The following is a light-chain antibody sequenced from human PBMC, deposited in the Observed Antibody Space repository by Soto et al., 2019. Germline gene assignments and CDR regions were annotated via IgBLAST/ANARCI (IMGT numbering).Light chain of an antibody. CDR3: SSYTSSRTPLYV. Sequence: QSVLTQPASVSGSPGQSITISCTGTSSDVGGYNYVSWYQQHPGKAPKLMIYEVSNRPSGLSNRFSGSKSGNTASLTISGLQAEDEADYYCSSYTSSRTPLYVFGTRTKLTVL. CDR2: EVS. CDR1: SSDVGGYNY. J-gene: IGLJ1*01. V-gene: IGLV2-14*01.